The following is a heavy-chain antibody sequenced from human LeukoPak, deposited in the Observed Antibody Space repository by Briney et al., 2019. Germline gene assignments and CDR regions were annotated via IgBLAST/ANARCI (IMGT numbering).Heavy chain of an antibody. J-gene: IGHJ6*03. CDR2: IRSKANSYAT. CDR3: TRLDYYYYYMDV. V-gene: IGHV3-73*01. CDR1: GFTFSGSA. Sequence: PGGSLRLSCAASGFTFSGSAMHWVRQASGKGLEWVGRIRSKANSYATAYAASVKGRFTISRDDSKNTVYLQMNSLKTEDTAVYYCTRLDYYYYYMDVWGKGTTVTVSS. D-gene: IGHD6-6*01.